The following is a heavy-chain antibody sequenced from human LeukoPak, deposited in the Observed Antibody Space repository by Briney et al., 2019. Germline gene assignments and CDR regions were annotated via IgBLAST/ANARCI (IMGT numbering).Heavy chain of an antibody. Sequence: PGGSLRLSCTASGFTFDEYTMHWVRQPPGKGLEWVSLISWNSGSTYYADSVEGRFTISRDNNKNSLYLQMNSLRTEDTAFYYCAKVWGPMTVVAPPDSWGQGTLVTVSS. V-gene: IGHV3-43*01. CDR3: AKVWGPMTVVAPPDS. J-gene: IGHJ4*02. D-gene: IGHD3-22*01. CDR1: GFTFDEYT. CDR2: ISWNSGST.